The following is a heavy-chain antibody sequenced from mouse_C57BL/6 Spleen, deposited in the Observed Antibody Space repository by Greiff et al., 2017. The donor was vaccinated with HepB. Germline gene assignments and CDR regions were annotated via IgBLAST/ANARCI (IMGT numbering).Heavy chain of an antibody. CDR2: IWSGGST. Sequence: VKLVESGPGLVQPSQSLSITCTVSGFSLTSYGVHWVRQSPGKGLEWLGVIWSGGSTDYNAAFISRLSISKDNSKSQVFFKMNSLQADDTAIYYCARKGSNYPRYYYAMDYWGQGTSVTVSS. CDR1: GFSLTSYG. CDR3: ARKGSNYPRYYYAMDY. D-gene: IGHD2-5*01. V-gene: IGHV2-2*01. J-gene: IGHJ4*01.